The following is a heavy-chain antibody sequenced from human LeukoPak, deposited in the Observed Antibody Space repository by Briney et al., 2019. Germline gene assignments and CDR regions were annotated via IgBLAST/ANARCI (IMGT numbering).Heavy chain of an antibody. J-gene: IGHJ6*02. CDR1: GGSISSYY. CDR2: IYYSGST. Sequence: SETLSLTCTVPGGSISSYYWSWVRQPPGKGLEWGGYIYYSGSTNYNPSLKSRVTISVDTSKNQFSLKLSSVTAADTAVYYCARAYGSGSYYHPFYGMDVWGQGTTVTVSS. D-gene: IGHD3-10*01. V-gene: IGHV4-59*08. CDR3: ARAYGSGSYYHPFYGMDV.